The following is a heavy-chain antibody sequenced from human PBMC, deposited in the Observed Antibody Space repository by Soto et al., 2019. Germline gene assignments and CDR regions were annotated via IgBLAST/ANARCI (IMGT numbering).Heavy chain of an antibody. Sequence: PGGSLRLSCAASGFTFSSYGMHWVRQAPGKGLEWVAVISYDGSNKYYADSVKGRFTISRDNSKNTLYLQMNSLRAEDTAVYYCAKDLARIAVAGTSYYYYGMDVWGQGTTVTVSS. V-gene: IGHV3-30*18. D-gene: IGHD6-19*01. J-gene: IGHJ6*02. CDR1: GFTFSSYG. CDR3: AKDLARIAVAGTSYYYYGMDV. CDR2: ISYDGSNK.